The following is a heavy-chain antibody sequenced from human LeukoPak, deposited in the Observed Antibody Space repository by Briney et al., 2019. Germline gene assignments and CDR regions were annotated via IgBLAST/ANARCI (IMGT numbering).Heavy chain of an antibody. CDR2: INPNTGDT. J-gene: IGHJ4*02. Sequence: GASVKVCCKASGYNLISYYMHWVRQAPGQGLEWMGWINPNTGDTKYAQKFQGRVSLTRDTSISTAYMELSSLSSDDTAIYYCARDLQEIPRPGRVDYWGQGTLVTVSS. V-gene: IGHV1-2*02. CDR1: GYNLISYY. CDR3: ARDLQEIPRPGRVDY. D-gene: IGHD5-24*01.